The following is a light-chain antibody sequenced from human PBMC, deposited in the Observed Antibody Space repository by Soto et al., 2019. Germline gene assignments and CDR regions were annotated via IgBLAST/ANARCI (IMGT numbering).Light chain of an antibody. V-gene: IGLV2-14*03. Sequence: QSALTQPASVSGSPGQSITISCTGTSSDVGGYNYVAWYQQHPGKAPRLMIYDVFNRPSGVSNRFSASKSGNTASLTISGLQAEDEADYYCSSYTSSKTLLFGGGTQLTVL. CDR2: DVF. CDR3: SSYTSSKTLL. CDR1: SSDVGGYNY. J-gene: IGLJ2*01.